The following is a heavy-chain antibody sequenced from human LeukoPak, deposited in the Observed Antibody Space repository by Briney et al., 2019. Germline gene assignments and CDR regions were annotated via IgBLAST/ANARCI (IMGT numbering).Heavy chain of an antibody. J-gene: IGHJ4*02. D-gene: IGHD3-22*01. CDR2: ISAYNCNT. CDR1: GYTFTSYG. V-gene: IGHV1-18*01. CDR3: ARVLILSSGYYSDY. Sequence: ASVKVFCKASGYTFTSYGISWVRQAPGQGLEWMGWISAYNCNTNYAQKLQGRVTMTTDTSTSTAYMELRSLRSDDTAVYYCARVLILSSGYYSDYWGQGTLVTVSS.